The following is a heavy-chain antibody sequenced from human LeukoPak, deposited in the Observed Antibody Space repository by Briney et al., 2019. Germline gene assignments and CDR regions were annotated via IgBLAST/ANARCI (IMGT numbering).Heavy chain of an antibody. Sequence: PGGSLRLSCAASRFAFHNYAMTWIRQAPERGLEWVSSISVDGGDIKYTDSAKGRFTISRDNAKNTLFLQMNSLRAEDTAVYYCARDSPHRRLNPWGQGTLVTVSS. CDR1: RFAFHNYA. CDR3: ARDSPHRRLNP. V-gene: IGHV3-23*01. J-gene: IGHJ5*02. CDR2: ISVDGGDI.